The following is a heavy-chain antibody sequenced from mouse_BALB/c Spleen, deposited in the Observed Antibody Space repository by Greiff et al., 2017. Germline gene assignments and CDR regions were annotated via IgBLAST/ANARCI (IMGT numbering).Heavy chain of an antibody. CDR3: ARVSMDY. V-gene: IGHV5-6-5*01. CDR1: GFTFSSYA. Sequence: DVKLVESGGGLVKPGGSLKLSCAASGFTFSSYAMSWVRPTPEKRLAWVASISSGGSTYYPDSVKGRFTISRDNARNILYLQMSSLRSEDTAMYYCARVSMDYWGQGTSVTVSS. CDR2: ISSGGST. J-gene: IGHJ4*01.